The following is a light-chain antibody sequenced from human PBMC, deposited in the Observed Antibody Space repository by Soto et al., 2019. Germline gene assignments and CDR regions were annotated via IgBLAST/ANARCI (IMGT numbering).Light chain of an antibody. Sequence: EIVMTQSPATLSVSAGERATLSCRASQSVSSNLAWYQQKPGQAPRLLIHGASTRATGIPARFSGSGSGTEFPLTISSLQSEDFAVYYCQQYNNWPPWTFGQGTKVEIK. CDR3: QQYNNWPPWT. J-gene: IGKJ1*01. CDR1: QSVSSN. CDR2: GAS. V-gene: IGKV3-15*01.